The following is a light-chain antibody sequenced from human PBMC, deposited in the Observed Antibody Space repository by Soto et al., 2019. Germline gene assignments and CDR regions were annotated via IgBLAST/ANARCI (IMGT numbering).Light chain of an antibody. CDR3: QKYNSAPFT. J-gene: IGKJ3*01. CDR2: AAS. V-gene: IGKV1-27*01. CDR1: QGIGIY. Sequence: DIQMTQSPSSLSGSVGDSVTITCRASQGIGIYLAWYQQKPGKVPQLLIYAASTLHSGVSSQFSGSGSGTDFTLTISSLQPEDVATYYCQKYNSAPFTFGPGTKVDIK.